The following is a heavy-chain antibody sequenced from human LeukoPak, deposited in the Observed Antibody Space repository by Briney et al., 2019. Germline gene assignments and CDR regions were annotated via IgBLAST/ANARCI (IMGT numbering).Heavy chain of an antibody. J-gene: IGHJ4*02. V-gene: IGHV3-9*03. D-gene: IGHD4-17*01. CDR3: AKGSAYGDHFDY. CDR2: ISWNSGSI. CDR1: GFTFDDYA. Sequence: LPGRSLRLSCAASGFTFDDYAMHWVRQAPGKGLEWVSDISWNSGSIGYADSVKGRFTISRDNAKNSLYLQMNSLRAEDMALYYCAKGSAYGDHFDYWGQGTLVTVSS.